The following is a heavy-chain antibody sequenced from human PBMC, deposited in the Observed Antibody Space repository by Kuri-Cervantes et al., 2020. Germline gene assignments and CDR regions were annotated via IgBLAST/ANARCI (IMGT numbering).Heavy chain of an antibody. Sequence: GGSLRLSCAASGFTFSTYSMNWVRQAPGKGLEWVSYISSSSSTIYYADSVKGRFTISRDNAKNSLYLQMNSLRAEDTALYYCAKDMGGMDVWGQGTTVTVSS. V-gene: IGHV3-48*01. CDR3: AKDMGGMDV. D-gene: IGHD3-10*01. CDR2: ISSSSSTI. J-gene: IGHJ6*02. CDR1: GFTFSTYS.